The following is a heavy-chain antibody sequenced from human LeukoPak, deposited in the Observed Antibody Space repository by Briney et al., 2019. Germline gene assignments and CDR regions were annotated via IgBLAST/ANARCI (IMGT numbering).Heavy chain of an antibody. Sequence: SGTLSLTCAVSGGSIYSSNWWSWVRQPPGKGLEWIAEIYHSGSTYYNPSLESRVTISVDRSKNQFSLKLSSVTAADTAVYYCARGVVVITAEEAFDTWGQGTMVTVSS. D-gene: IGHD3-22*01. V-gene: IGHV4-4*02. CDR3: ARGVVVITAEEAFDT. J-gene: IGHJ3*02. CDR2: IYHSGST. CDR1: GGSIYSSNW.